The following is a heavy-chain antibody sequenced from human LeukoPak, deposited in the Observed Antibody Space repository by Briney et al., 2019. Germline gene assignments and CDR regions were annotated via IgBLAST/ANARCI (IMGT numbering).Heavy chain of an antibody. CDR2: ISSNGGST. D-gene: IGHD1-26*01. CDR1: GFTFSSYA. V-gene: IGHV3-64*01. Sequence: GGSLRLSCAASGFTFSSYAMHWVRQAPRKGLEYVSAISSNGGSTYYANSVKGRFTISRDNSKNTLYLQMGSLRAEDTAVYYCARGPIVGATRSYFQHWGQGTLVTVSS. J-gene: IGHJ1*01. CDR3: ARGPIVGATRSYFQH.